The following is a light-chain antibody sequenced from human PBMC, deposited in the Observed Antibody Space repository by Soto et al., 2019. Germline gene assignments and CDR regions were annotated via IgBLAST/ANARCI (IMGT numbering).Light chain of an antibody. V-gene: IGLV1-40*01. CDR2: DNS. CDR3: QSYDSSLSGFYV. J-gene: IGLJ1*01. CDR1: SSNIGAGYD. Sequence: QSVLTQPPSVSGAPGQRVTISCTGRSSNIGAGYDVHWYQQLPGTAPKLLIYDNSNRPSGVPDRFSGSKSGTSASLAITGLQAEDESDYYCQSYDSSLSGFYVFGTGTKLTVL.